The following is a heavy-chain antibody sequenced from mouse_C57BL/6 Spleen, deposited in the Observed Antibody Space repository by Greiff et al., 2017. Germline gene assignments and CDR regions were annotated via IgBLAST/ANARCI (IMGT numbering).Heavy chain of an antibody. Sequence: QVQLQQPGAELVKPGASVKMSCKASGYTFTSYWITWVKQRPGQGLEWIGDIYPGSGSTNYNEKFKSKATLTVDKSSSTAYMQLSSLTSEDSAVYYCAREDLLRYYYAMDYWGQGTSVTVSS. CDR1: GYTFTSYW. D-gene: IGHD1-1*01. CDR2: IYPGSGST. J-gene: IGHJ4*01. CDR3: AREDLLRYYYAMDY. V-gene: IGHV1-55*01.